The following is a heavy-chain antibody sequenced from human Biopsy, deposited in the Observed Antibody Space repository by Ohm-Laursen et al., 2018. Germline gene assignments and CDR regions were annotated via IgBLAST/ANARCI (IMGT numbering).Heavy chain of an antibody. Sequence: ASVKVSCKASGYTFTGYYIHWVRQAPGQGLEWVGWLNPNNGGTDYAEKFQGRVTMTRDTSINTAYMELSSLRSDDTAIYFCAREIAPWYDSSDYYSFFDYWGQGTLVTVSS. J-gene: IGHJ4*02. D-gene: IGHD3-22*01. V-gene: IGHV1-2*02. CDR1: GYTFTGYY. CDR3: AREIAPWYDSSDYYSFFDY. CDR2: LNPNNGGT.